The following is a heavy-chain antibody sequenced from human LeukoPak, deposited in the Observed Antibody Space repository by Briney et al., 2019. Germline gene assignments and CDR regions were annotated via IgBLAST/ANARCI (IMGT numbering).Heavy chain of an antibody. Sequence: GGSLRLSCAASGFTFSSYGMHWVRQAPCKGLEWVAVIWFDGSNKYYADSVKGRFTISRDNSKNTLYLQMNSLRAEDTAVYYCARDRDWGCSYCSYWGQGTLVTVSS. CDR1: GFTFSSYG. J-gene: IGHJ4*02. D-gene: IGHD7-27*01. CDR3: ARDRDWGCSYCSY. V-gene: IGHV3-33*01. CDR2: IWFDGSNK.